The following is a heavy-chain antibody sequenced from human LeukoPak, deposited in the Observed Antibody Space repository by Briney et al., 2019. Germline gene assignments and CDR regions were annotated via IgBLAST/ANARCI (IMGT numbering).Heavy chain of an antibody. V-gene: IGHV3-49*03. CDR1: GFSFGDDA. CDR3: SRGLRDYGDSNYYFDQ. Sequence: AGGSLRPSCTASGFSFGDDAWSWFRQAPGRGLEFVSFIRKKGYGETTDYAASVRGRFTISRDDAKSTAYLQMNNLEIEDTALYYCSRGLRDYGDSNYYFDQWGRGTQVTVSS. D-gene: IGHD4-17*01. J-gene: IGHJ4*02. CDR2: IRKKGYGETT.